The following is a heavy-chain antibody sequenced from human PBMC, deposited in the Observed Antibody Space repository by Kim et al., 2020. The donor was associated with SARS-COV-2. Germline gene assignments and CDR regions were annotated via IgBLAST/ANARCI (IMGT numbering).Heavy chain of an antibody. V-gene: IGHV1-24*01. Sequence: YPQKFQGRVTMTEETSTDTAYMELSSLRSEDTAVYYCATEATVVTGRFQHWGQGTLVTVSS. J-gene: IGHJ1*01. D-gene: IGHD4-17*01. CDR3: ATEATVVTGRFQH.